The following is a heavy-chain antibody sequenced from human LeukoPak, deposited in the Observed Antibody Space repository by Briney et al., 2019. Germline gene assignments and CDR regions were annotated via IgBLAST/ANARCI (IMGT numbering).Heavy chain of an antibody. Sequence: SETLSLTCTVSGGSISSYYWSWIRQPPGKGLEWIGYIYYSGSTNYNPSLKSRVTISVDTSKNQFSLKLSSVTAADTAVYYCARNYDILTGYYGFWFDPWGQGTLVTVSS. CDR1: GGSISSYY. CDR3: ARNYDILTGYYGFWFDP. CDR2: IYYSGST. J-gene: IGHJ5*02. D-gene: IGHD3-9*01. V-gene: IGHV4-59*01.